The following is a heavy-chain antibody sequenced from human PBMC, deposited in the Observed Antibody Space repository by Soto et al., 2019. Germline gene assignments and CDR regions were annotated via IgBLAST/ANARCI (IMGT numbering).Heavy chain of an antibody. CDR3: ARGDTLPGY. D-gene: IGHD3-10*01. J-gene: IGHJ4*02. Sequence: QVQLVESGGGVVQPGRSLRLSCAASGFSFSRYGMHWVRQAPGKGLEWVAIISFDGSNKYYADSVKGRFTISRDNSNNTLHLQRISLRAEDTAVYYCARGDTLPGYWGQGTLVTVSS. CDR2: ISFDGSNK. CDR1: GFSFSRYG. V-gene: IGHV3-33*01.